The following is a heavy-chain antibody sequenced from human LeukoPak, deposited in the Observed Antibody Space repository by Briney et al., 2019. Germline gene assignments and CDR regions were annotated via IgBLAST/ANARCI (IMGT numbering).Heavy chain of an antibody. CDR1: GFTFNSYA. Sequence: GGSLRLSCAASGFTFNSYAMSWVRQAPGKGLEWVGRIKSKTDGGTTDYAAPVKGRFTFSRDDSKNTLYLQINSLKTEDTAVYYCTTSSHYGDYYFDYWGQGTLVTVSS. CDR2: IKSKTDGGTT. D-gene: IGHD4-17*01. CDR3: TTSSHYGDYYFDY. V-gene: IGHV3-15*01. J-gene: IGHJ4*02.